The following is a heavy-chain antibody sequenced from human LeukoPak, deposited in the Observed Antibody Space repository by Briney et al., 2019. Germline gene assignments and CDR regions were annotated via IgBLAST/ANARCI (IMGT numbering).Heavy chain of an antibody. CDR1: GGSVSGGSYY. CDR2: FYYTGST. V-gene: IGHV4-61*01. J-gene: IGHJ4*02. CDR3: ARSPDIFPRL. Sequence: PSETLSLTCTVSGGSVSGGSYYWSWIRQPPGKGLEWIGYFYYTGSTNYNPSLKSRVTISVDTSKNQFSLRLSSVTAADTAVYYCARSPDIFPRLWGQGTLVTVFS. D-gene: IGHD3-9*01.